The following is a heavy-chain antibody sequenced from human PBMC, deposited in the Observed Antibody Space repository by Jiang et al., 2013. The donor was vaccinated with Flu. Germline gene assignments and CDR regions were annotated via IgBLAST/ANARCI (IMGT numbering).Heavy chain of an antibody. J-gene: IGHJ3*02. CDR2: IYPGDSDT. CDR1: GYSFTSYW. CDR3: ARPPLDMIDAFDI. Sequence: CGAEVKKPGESLKISCKGSGYSFTSYWIGWVRQMPGKGLEWMGIIYPGDSDTRYSPSFQGQVTISADKSISTAYLQWSSLKASDTAMYYCARPPLDMIDAFDIWGQGTMVTVSS. V-gene: IGHV5-51*01. D-gene: IGHD3-22*01.